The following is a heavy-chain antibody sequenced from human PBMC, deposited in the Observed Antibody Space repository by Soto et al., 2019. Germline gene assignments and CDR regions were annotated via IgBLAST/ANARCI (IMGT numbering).Heavy chain of an antibody. CDR3: ARGPWNDVGKDLDY. V-gene: IGHV1-18*01. CDR1: GYTFTIYG. D-gene: IGHD1-1*01. J-gene: IGHJ4*02. CDR2: ISAYNGNT. Sequence: VASVKVSCKASGYTFTIYGISWVRQAPGQGLEWMGWISAYNGNTNYAQKLQGRVTMTTDTSTSTAYMELRSLRSDDTAVYYCARGPWNDVGKDLDYWGQGTLVTVSS.